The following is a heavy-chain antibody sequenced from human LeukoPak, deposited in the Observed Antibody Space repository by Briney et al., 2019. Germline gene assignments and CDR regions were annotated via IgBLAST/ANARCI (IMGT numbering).Heavy chain of an antibody. CDR3: ARAFRAYGSGSYRNWFDP. D-gene: IGHD3-10*01. J-gene: IGHJ5*02. V-gene: IGHV4-30-2*01. Sequence: PSQTLSLTCAVTGGSISSGGYSWSWIRQPPGKRLEWIGYIYHSGSTYYNPSLKSRVTISVDRSKNQFSLKLSSVTAADTAVYYCARAFRAYGSGSYRNWFDPWGQGTLVTVSS. CDR1: GGSISSGGYS. CDR2: IYHSGST.